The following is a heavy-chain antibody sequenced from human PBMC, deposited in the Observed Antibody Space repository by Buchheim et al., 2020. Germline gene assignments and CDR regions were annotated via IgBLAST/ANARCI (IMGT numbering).Heavy chain of an antibody. Sequence: QVHLVQSGPEVKKSGSSVKVSCKASGGALSGYGFSWVRQAPGQGLEWMGGIIPMSGTSNYAERFQGRVTIIADKSTNTVYMELGSLRSEDTAVYFCARIYCSSSSCAGYFDSWGQGT. J-gene: IGHJ4*02. D-gene: IGHD6-13*01. CDR1: GGALSGYG. V-gene: IGHV1-69*06. CDR2: IIPMSGTS. CDR3: ARIYCSSSSCAGYFDS.